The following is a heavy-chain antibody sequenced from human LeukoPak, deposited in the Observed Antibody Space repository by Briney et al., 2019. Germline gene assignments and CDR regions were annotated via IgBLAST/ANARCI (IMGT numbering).Heavy chain of an antibody. V-gene: IGHV1-46*01. CDR2: INPSGGST. Sequence: ASVKVSCKASGYTFTSYYMHWARQAPGQGLEWMGIINPSGGSTSYAQKFQGRVTMTRDMSTSTVYMELSSLRSEDTAVYYCARDAITGTTMGYYYYYMDVWGKGTTVTVSS. D-gene: IGHD1-7*01. CDR3: ARDAITGTTMGYYYYYMDV. J-gene: IGHJ6*03. CDR1: GYTFTSYY.